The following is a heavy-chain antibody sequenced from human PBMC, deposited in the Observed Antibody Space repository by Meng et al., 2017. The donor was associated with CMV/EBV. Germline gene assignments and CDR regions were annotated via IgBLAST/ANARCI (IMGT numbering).Heavy chain of an antibody. CDR3: ARRDLAARPLAAAGNYYYGMDV. V-gene: IGHV1-69*05. CDR2: IIPIFGTA. D-gene: IGHD6-13*01. Sequence: SVKVSCKASGGTFSSYAISWVRQAPGQGLAGMGGIIPIFGTANYAQKFQGRVTITTDESTSTAYMELSSLRSEDTAVYYCARRDLAARPLAAAGNYYYGMDVWGQGTTVTVSS. J-gene: IGHJ6*02. CDR1: GGTFSSYA.